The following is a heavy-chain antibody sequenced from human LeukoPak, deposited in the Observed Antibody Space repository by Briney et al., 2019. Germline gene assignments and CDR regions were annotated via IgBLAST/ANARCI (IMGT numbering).Heavy chain of an antibody. J-gene: IGHJ6*02. V-gene: IGHV3-7*03. D-gene: IGHD3-16*01. Sequence: PGGSLRLSCAASGFTSSTYWMSWVRQAPGKGLEWVANINHNGNVNYYVDSVKGRFTISRDNAKNSLYLQMSNLRAEDTAVYFCARGGGLDVWGQGATVTVSS. CDR2: INHNGNVN. CDR3: ARGGGLDV. CDR1: GFTSSTYW.